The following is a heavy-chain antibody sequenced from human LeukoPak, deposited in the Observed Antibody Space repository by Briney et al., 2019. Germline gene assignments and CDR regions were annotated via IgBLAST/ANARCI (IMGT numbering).Heavy chain of an antibody. D-gene: IGHD2-2*02. J-gene: IGHJ4*02. CDR1: GFTFNSFW. CDR3: ARGSRYCSSTSCYSFDY. V-gene: IGHV3-7*01. CDR2: IKQGGSEK. Sequence: PGGSLRLSCAASGFTFNSFWMSWVRQAPGKGLEWVANIKQGGSEKYYVDSVRGRFTTSRDNAKNSLYLQMNSLRAEDTAVYYCARGSRYCSSTSCYSFDYWGQGTLVTVSS.